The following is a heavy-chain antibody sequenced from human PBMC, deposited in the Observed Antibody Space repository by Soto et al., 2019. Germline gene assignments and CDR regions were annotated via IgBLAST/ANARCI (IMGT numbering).Heavy chain of an antibody. D-gene: IGHD6-19*01. Sequence: EVQLVESGGGLVQPGGSLRLSCAASGFTFNTYWMTWVRQAPGQGLEWVANIKPDGTATYYLDSVKGRFTISRDNARDSLHLQMNVLRAEDTALYYCARFGAVAGIDYWGRGTLVTVSS. CDR2: IKPDGTAT. CDR1: GFTFNTYW. J-gene: IGHJ4*02. V-gene: IGHV3-7*01. CDR3: ARFGAVAGIDY.